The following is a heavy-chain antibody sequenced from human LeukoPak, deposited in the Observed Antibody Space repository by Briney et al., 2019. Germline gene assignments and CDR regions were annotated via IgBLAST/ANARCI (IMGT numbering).Heavy chain of an antibody. Sequence: SETLSLTCTVSGGSISSYYWSWIRQPPGKGLEWIGYIFYSGSTKYNPSLNRRVTISLDTSKNQSSLELNSVTAADTAVYYCARFKMTSVTDWGQGTLVTVSS. D-gene: IGHD4-17*01. CDR1: GGSISSYY. CDR2: IFYSGST. V-gene: IGHV4-59*08. CDR3: ARFKMTSVTD. J-gene: IGHJ4*02.